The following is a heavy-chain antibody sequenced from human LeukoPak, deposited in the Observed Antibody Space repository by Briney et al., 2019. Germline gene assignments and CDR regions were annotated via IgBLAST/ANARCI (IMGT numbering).Heavy chain of an antibody. CDR1: GFTLSTNA. D-gene: IGHD6-19*01. CDR3: AKVAVAGGEIDY. J-gene: IGHJ4*02. Sequence: GGSLRLSCLTSGFTLSTNAMSWVRQAPGKGLEWVAVISYDGSNKYYADSVKGRFTISRDNSKNTLYLQMNSLRAEDTAVYYCAKVAVAGGEIDYWGQGTLVTVSS. CDR2: ISYDGSNK. V-gene: IGHV3-30*18.